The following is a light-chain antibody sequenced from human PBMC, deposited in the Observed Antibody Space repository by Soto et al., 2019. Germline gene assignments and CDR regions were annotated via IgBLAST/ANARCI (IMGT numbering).Light chain of an antibody. CDR2: DAS. J-gene: IGKJ2*01. V-gene: IGKV3-11*01. Sequence: EIVLTQSPATMSLSPVERATLSFSASHIVRSYLDWYQQKPGQAPRLLIYDASNRATGIPARFSGSGSGTDFTLTISSLEPEDFAIYYCQQRSNWYTFGQGTKLEIK. CDR3: QQRSNWYT. CDR1: HIVRSY.